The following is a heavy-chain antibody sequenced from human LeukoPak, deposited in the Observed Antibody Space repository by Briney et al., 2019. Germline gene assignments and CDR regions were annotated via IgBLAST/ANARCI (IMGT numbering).Heavy chain of an antibody. CDR3: ARAGVENYDSSGYL. V-gene: IGHV1-2*02. D-gene: IGHD3-22*01. J-gene: IGHJ4*02. Sequence: GASVKVSCKASGYTFTAYDMHWVRQAPGQGLEWMGWINPNSGDTIYAQDFQGRVTMARDTSINTAYMELSTLRSDDTAVYYCARAGVENYDSSGYLWGQGTLVTVSS. CDR2: INPNSGDT. CDR1: GYTFTAYD.